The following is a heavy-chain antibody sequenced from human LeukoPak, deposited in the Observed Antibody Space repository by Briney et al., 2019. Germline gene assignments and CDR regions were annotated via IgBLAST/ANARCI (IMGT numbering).Heavy chain of an antibody. CDR1: GGSFSGYY. CDR2: INHSGST. CDR3: ARGRRVVVAATPGYLNY. Sequence: PSETLSLTCAVYGGSFSGYYWSWIRQPPGKGLEWIGEINHSGSTNYNPPLKSRVTISVDTSKNQFSLKLSSVTAADTAVYYCARGRRVVVAATPGYLNYWGQGTLVTVSS. V-gene: IGHV4-34*01. D-gene: IGHD2-15*01. J-gene: IGHJ4*02.